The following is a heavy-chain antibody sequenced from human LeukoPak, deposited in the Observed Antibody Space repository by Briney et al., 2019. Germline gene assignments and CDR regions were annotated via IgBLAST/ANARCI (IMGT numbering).Heavy chain of an antibody. D-gene: IGHD3-22*01. CDR3: ARDSPANYYDSSGPIDY. CDR2: INPNSGGT. CDR1: GYTFTGYY. J-gene: IGHJ4*02. V-gene: IGHV1-2*02. Sequence: ASVKVSCKASGYTFTGYYMHWVRQAPGQGLEWMGWINPNSGGTNYAQKFQGRVTMTRDTSISTAYMELSRLRSDDTAVYYFARDSPANYYDSSGPIDYWGQGTLVTVSS.